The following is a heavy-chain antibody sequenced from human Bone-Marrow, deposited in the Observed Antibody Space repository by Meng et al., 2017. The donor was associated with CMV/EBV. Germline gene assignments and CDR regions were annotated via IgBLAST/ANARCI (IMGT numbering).Heavy chain of an antibody. Sequence: VQLQESGPGLVNPSQTLSLTCTVSGGSISSGDYYWSWIRQPPGKGLEWIGYIYYSGSTYYNPSLKSRVTISVDTSKNQFSLKLSSVTAADTAVYYCARDMGSSGYYGNNWFDPWGQGTLVTVSS. D-gene: IGHD3-22*01. J-gene: IGHJ5*02. CDR1: GGSISSGDYY. CDR2: IYYSGST. CDR3: ARDMGSSGYYGNNWFDP. V-gene: IGHV4-30-4*08.